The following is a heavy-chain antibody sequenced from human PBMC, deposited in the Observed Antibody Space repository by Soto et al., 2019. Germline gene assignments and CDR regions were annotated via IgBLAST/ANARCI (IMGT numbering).Heavy chain of an antibody. CDR1: GGTFSSYA. V-gene: IGHV1-69*01. J-gene: IGHJ4*02. CDR2: IIPIFGTA. Sequence: QVQLVQSGAEVKKPGSSVKVSCKASGGTFSSYAISWVRQAPGQGLEWMGGIIPIFGTANYAQKFQGRVTITADESTSKAYMELSSLRSEDTAVYYCARPKVQLERHSSFDYWGQGTLVTVSS. D-gene: IGHD1-1*01. CDR3: ARPKVQLERHSSFDY.